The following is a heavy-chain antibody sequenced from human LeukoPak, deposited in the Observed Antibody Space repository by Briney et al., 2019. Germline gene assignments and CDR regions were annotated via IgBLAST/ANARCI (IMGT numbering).Heavy chain of an antibody. D-gene: IGHD3-22*01. V-gene: IGHV3-30-3*01. J-gene: IGHJ4*02. CDR2: IAYDGSNK. CDR3: ARDYYDSSGPFDY. CDR1: GFTFSSYA. Sequence: GGSLRLSCAASGFTFSSYAMHWGRQAPGKGLEGAAVIAYDGSNKDYADSVKGRVTISRDNSKTTLYLQMNSLRAEDTAVYYCARDYYDSSGPFDYWGQGPLVTVSS.